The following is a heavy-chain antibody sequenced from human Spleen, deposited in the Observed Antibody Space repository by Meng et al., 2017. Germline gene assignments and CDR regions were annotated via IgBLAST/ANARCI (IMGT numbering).Heavy chain of an antibody. V-gene: IGHV3-74*01. J-gene: IGHJ4*02. CDR2: INSDGSST. CDR3: ATRVSLLGEVKF. CDR1: GFTFSSYW. D-gene: IGHD3-16*01. Sequence: GESLKISCAASGFTFSSYWMHWVRQASGKGLVWVSRINSDGSSTSYADSVTGRFTISRDNAKNSLFLQMSSLRVEDTALYYCATRVSLLGEVKFWGQGPLVPSPQ.